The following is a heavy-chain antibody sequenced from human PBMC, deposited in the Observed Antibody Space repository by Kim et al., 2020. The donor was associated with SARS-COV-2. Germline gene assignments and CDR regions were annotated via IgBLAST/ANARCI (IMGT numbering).Heavy chain of an antibody. D-gene: IGHD3-22*01. CDR3: LVVVIGFDY. J-gene: IGHJ4*02. V-gene: IGHV1-69*01. CDR2: GTA. Sequence: GTANYAQKFQGRVTITADESTSTAYMELSSLRSEDTAVYYCLVVVIGFDYWGQGTLVTVSS.